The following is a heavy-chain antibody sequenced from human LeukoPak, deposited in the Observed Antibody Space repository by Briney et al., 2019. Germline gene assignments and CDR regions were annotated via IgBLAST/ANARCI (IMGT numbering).Heavy chain of an antibody. V-gene: IGHV3-15*07. CDR2: IKSKTDGGTT. D-gene: IGHD6-13*01. CDR3: TTSLDSSRVDYFQR. Sequence: PGGSLRLSCAASGFTFNNAWMNWVRQAPGKGLEWVGRIKSKTDGGTTDYAAPVKGRFTISRDDSKNTLFLQMDSLRTEDTAVYYCTTSLDSSRVDYFQRWGQGTLVTVSS. J-gene: IGHJ1*01. CDR1: GFTFNNAW.